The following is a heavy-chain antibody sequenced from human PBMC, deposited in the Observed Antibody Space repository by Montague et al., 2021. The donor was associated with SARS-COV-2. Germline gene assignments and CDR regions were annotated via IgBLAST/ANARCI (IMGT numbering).Heavy chain of an antibody. CDR3: ARAQNICFIANCVNYFDL. CDR2: VHYTGST. D-gene: IGHD1-1*01. CDR1: GGPIRSYY. J-gene: IGHJ4*02. Sequence: SETLSLTCEVSGGPIRSYYWSWIRQSPGKGLEWIGYVHYTGSTKYNPSLKTRVTLSLDTPKSHFSLRLNSVTAADTAVYYCARAQNICFIANCVNYFDLWGLGALVSVSS. V-gene: IGHV4-59*01.